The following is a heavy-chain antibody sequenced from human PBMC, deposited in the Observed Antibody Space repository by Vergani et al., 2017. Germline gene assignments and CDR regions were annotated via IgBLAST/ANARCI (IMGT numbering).Heavy chain of an antibody. CDR1: GFTFSSYG. CDR3: ARDLNLWFGEKAFDY. V-gene: IGHV3-30*03. Sequence: QVQLVESGGGVVQPGRSLRLSCAASGFTFSSYGMHWVRQAPGKGLEWVAVISYDGSNKYYADSVKGRFTISRDNAKNSLYLQMNSLRAEDTAVYYCARDLNLWFGEKAFDYWGQGTLVTVSS. CDR2: ISYDGSNK. D-gene: IGHD3-10*01. J-gene: IGHJ4*02.